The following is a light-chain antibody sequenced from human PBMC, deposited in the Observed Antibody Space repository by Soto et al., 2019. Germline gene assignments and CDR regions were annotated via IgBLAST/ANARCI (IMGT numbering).Light chain of an antibody. Sequence: QSALTQHPSASGSPGQSVTISCTGTSSDVGGYNYVSWYQQHPGKAPKLMIYEVSKRPSGVPDRFSGSKSGNTASLTVSGLQAEDEADYYCCSYAGSRVFGTGTKLTVL. V-gene: IGLV2-8*01. CDR1: SSDVGGYNY. CDR2: EVS. J-gene: IGLJ1*01. CDR3: CSYAGSRV.